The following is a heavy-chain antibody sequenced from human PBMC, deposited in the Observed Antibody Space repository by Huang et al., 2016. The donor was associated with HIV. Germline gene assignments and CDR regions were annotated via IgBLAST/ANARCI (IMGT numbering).Heavy chain of an antibody. J-gene: IGHJ6*03. Sequence: QVQLVQSGSELKKPGASVKVSCKASGYTFTTYGVNWVRQAPGQGLEWMGWINTKTGNPKDAQGLNGRVWFSLDTSGSTGFRQINRLKGEENAVVYWSRGIRDYHGSGRAYYYYYHMDVWGKGTTVTVSS. V-gene: IGHV7-4-1*02. CDR2: INTKTGNP. CDR1: GYTFTTYG. CDR3: SRGIRDYHGSGRAYYYYYHMDV. D-gene: IGHD3-10*01.